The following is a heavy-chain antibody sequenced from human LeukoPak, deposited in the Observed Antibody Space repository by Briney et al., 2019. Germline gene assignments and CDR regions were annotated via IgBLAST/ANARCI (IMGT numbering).Heavy chain of an antibody. CDR2: TSYDESKK. V-gene: IGHV3-30*04. CDR3: ARDKGKGAYFDY. CDR1: GFTFSTYA. J-gene: IGHJ4*02. Sequence: PGGSLRLSCAASGFTFSTYAMHWVRQTPGKGLEWVAVTSYDESKKGYAESVKGRFTISRDNSKNTLYLEMNSLRVEDTAVYYCARDKGKGAYFDYWGQGTLVTVSS.